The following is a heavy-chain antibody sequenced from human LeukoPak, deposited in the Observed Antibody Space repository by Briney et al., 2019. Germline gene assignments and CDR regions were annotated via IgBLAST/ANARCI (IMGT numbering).Heavy chain of an antibody. J-gene: IGHJ5*02. CDR2: IYYSGST. CDR1: GGSISSGGYY. D-gene: IGHD2-15*01. CDR3: ARDSRYCSGGSCFNWFDP. V-gene: IGHV4-31*03. Sequence: PSETLSLTCTVSGGSISSGGYYWSWIRQHPGQGLEWIGYIYYSGSTYYNPSLKSRVTISVDTSKNQFSLKLSSVTAADTAVYYCARDSRYCSGGSCFNWFDPWGQGTLVTVSS.